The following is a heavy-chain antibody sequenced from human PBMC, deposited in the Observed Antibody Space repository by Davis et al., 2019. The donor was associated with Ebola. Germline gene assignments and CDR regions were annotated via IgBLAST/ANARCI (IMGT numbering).Heavy chain of an antibody. D-gene: IGHD3-22*01. Sequence: GESLKISCKGSGYGFTNYWIGWVRQMPGKGLEWMGIIYPGDSDTRYSPSFQDQVTISADKSINTAYLQWSSLKASDTAIYYCARRGYNSALWGMDVWGKGTTVTVSS. CDR2: IYPGDSDT. CDR3: ARRGYNSALWGMDV. CDR1: GYGFTNYW. J-gene: IGHJ6*04. V-gene: IGHV5-51*01.